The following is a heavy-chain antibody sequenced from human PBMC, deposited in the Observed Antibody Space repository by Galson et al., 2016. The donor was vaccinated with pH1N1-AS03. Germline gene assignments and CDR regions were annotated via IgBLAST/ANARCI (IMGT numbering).Heavy chain of an antibody. CDR1: GGSFNNYY. CDR2: INHSGST. D-gene: IGHD6-19*01. CDR3: ARGSYSSGWYRGRNAFDI. J-gene: IGHJ3*02. V-gene: IGHV4-34*01. Sequence: ETLSLTCAVYGGSFNNYYWNWIRQSPGKGLEWVGEINHSGSTHYNPSLKSRVTISVDPSKNQISLNLNSVTAADTAVYYCARGSYSSGWYRGRNAFDIWGQGTMVTVSS.